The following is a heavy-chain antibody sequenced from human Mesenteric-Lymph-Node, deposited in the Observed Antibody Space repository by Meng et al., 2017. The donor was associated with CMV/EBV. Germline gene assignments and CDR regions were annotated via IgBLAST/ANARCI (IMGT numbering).Heavy chain of an antibody. CDR2: ISSSSSYI. D-gene: IGHD2-15*01. J-gene: IGHJ6*02. CDR1: EFTVSRYA. Sequence: GESLKISCAASEFTVSRYAMSWVRQAPGKGLEWVSSISSSSSYIYYADSVKGRFTISRDNAKNTLYLQMNSLRAEDTAVYYCARARVVGGMDVWGQGTTVTVSS. CDR3: ARARVVGGMDV. V-gene: IGHV3-21*01.